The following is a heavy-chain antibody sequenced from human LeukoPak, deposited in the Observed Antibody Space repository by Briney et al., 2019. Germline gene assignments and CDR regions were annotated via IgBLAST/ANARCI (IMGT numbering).Heavy chain of an antibody. V-gene: IGHV5-51*01. CDR3: ARLIVGSSSTGWFDP. CDR1: GYAFSDSW. D-gene: IGHD6-6*01. CDR2: INPVDSET. J-gene: IGHJ5*02. Sequence: GESLKISCKASGYAFSDSWIAWVRQMPGEGLEWMGIINPVDSETRYSPSFEGHVTISADKSISTAYLQWSSLKASDTAIYYCARLIVGSSSTGWFDPWGQGTLVTVSS.